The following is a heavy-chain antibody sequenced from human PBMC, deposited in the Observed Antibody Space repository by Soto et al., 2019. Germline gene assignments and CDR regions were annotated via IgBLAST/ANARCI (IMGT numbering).Heavy chain of an antibody. CDR3: ARENTYYYGSGKPDY. CDR1: GFTFSSYA. Sequence: QVQLVESGGGVVQPGRSLRLSCAASGFTFSSYAMHWVRQAPGKGLVWVAVISYDGSNKYYADSVKGRFTISRDNSKNALYMQKNSVRAEDTAVYYCARENTYYYGSGKPDYWGQGTLVTVAS. J-gene: IGHJ4*02. D-gene: IGHD3-10*01. CDR2: ISYDGSNK. V-gene: IGHV3-30-3*01.